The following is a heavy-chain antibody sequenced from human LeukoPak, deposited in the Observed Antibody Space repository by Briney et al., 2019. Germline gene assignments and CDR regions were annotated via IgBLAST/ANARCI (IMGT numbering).Heavy chain of an antibody. V-gene: IGHV3-7*01. CDR3: ARDQVDYDSSGYYSDAFDI. CDR2: IKQDGSEK. D-gene: IGHD3-22*01. Sequence: PGGSLRLSCAASGFTFSSYWMSWVRQAPGKGLEWVANIKQDGSEKYYVDSVKGRFTISRDNAKNSLYLQMNSLRAEDTAVYYCARDQVDYDSSGYYSDAFDIWGQGTMVTVSS. J-gene: IGHJ3*02. CDR1: GFTFSSYW.